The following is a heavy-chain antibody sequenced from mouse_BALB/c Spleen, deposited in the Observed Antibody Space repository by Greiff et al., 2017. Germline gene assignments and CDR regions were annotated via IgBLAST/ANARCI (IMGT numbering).Heavy chain of an antibody. V-gene: IGHV3-8*02. J-gene: IGHJ1*01. D-gene: IGHD2-2*01. CDR1: GDSITSGY. Sequence: EVKLEESGPSLVKPSQTLSLTCSVTGDSITSGYWNWIRKFPGNKLEYMGYISYSGSTYYNPSLKSRISITRDTSKNQYYLQLNSVTTEDTATYYCASPIFGYDGYFDVWGAGTTVTVSS. CDR3: ASPIFGYDGYFDV. CDR2: ISYSGST.